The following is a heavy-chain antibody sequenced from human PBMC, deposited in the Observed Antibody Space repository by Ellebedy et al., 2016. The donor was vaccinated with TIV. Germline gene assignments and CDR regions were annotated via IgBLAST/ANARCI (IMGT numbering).Heavy chain of an antibody. D-gene: IGHD2-21*01. CDR2: IWYDGTNK. CDR1: GFTFSNHA. Sequence: GESLKISXVASGFTFSNHAMNWVRQAPGKGLEWVAGIWYDGTNKYFADSVKGRFTISRDNSKNTLYLQMNSLRAEDTAVYYCARGDCGGDCRFRGFAHWGQGILVTVSS. J-gene: IGHJ4*02. V-gene: IGHV3-33*01. CDR3: ARGDCGGDCRFRGFAH.